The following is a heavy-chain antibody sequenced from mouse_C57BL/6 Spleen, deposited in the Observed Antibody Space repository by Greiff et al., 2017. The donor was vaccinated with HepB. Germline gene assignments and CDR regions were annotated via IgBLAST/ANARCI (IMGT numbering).Heavy chain of an antibody. CDR1: GYTFTSYT. D-gene: IGHD1-1*01. CDR2: INPSSGYT. J-gene: IGHJ2*01. CDR3: ARDDGSSYQYYYYD. Sequence: VQLQQSGAELARTGASVKMSCKASGYTFTSYTMHWVQQRPGQGLEWIGYINPSSGYTKYNQKFKDKATLTEDKSYSTAYMQLSSLTSEDSAVYYCARDDGSSYQYYYYDWGQGTTLTVSS. V-gene: IGHV1-4*01.